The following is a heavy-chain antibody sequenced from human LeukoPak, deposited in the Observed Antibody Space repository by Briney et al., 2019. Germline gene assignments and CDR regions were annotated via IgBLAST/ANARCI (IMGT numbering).Heavy chain of an antibody. Sequence: GGSLRLSCAASGFTFSSNYMSWVRQAPGKGVEWGSVIYSGGSTYYSDSVKGRFTISIDNSKNPLYLQMNSLRAEDTAVYYCARAKVPAAIPGGYWGQGTLVTVSS. CDR3: ARAKVPAAIPGGY. CDR1: GFTFSSNY. CDR2: IYSGGST. V-gene: IGHV3-66*01. D-gene: IGHD2-2*02. J-gene: IGHJ4*02.